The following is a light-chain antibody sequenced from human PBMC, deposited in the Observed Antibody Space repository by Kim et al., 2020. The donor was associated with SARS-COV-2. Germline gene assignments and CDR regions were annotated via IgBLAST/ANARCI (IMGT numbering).Light chain of an antibody. J-gene: IGLJ2*01. V-gene: IGLV4-69*01. Sequence: GDSVKLTCTLSSGNGSYAIAWHQHQPMKGPRYLMLVKSDGSHTKGDGISDRFSGSSSGAERYLTISSLQSEDDADYYCQTWGTGPVFGGGTQLTVL. CDR1: SGNGSYA. CDR3: QTWGTGPV. CDR2: VKSDGSH.